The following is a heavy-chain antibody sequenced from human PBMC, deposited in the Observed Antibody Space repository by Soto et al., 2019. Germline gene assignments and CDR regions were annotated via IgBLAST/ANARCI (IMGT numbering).Heavy chain of an antibody. J-gene: IGHJ5*02. CDR1: GGTFSSYA. Sequence: QVQLVQSGAEVKKPGSSVTVSCKASGGTFSSYAISWVRQAPGQGLEWMGGFIPIFGTANYAQKFQGRVTITADKSTGTAYMELSSLRSEVTAVYYCARETRDISGYYSGWFAPCVQGTLVTVSS. V-gene: IGHV1-69*06. D-gene: IGHD3-22*01. CDR2: FIPIFGTA. CDR3: ARETRDISGYYSGWFAP.